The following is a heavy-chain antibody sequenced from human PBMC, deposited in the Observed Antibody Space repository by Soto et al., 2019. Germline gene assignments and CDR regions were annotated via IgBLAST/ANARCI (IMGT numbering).Heavy chain of an antibody. D-gene: IGHD3-22*01. CDR2: IYYSGST. V-gene: IGHV4-31*03. J-gene: IGHJ4*02. CDR3: AREYYYDSSGFDY. CDR1: GVSISSGGYY. Sequence: QVQLQESGPGLVKPSQTLSLTCTVSGVSISSGGYYWTWIRQHPQKGLEWIGNIYYSGSTYYNPSRKSRVTISVDTSKNQFSLKLSCVTAADTAVYYCAREYYYDSSGFDYWGQGTLVTVSS.